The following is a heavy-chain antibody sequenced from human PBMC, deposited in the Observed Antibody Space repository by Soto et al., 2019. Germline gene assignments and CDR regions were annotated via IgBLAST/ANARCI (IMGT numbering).Heavy chain of an antibody. CDR3: ARVAY. Sequence: TGGSPRLSCEASGFTFSRVSMNWVRQVLGKGLEWVASISSGSSDTWYADSVKGRFIISRDNAQNSLFLQMNTLRPEDTAMYYCARVAYWGPGTQVTVSS. J-gene: IGHJ4*02. CDR2: ISSGSSDT. V-gene: IGHV3-21*01. CDR1: GFTFSRVS.